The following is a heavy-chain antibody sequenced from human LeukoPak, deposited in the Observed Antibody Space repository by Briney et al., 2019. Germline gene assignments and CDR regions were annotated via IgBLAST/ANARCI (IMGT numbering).Heavy chain of an antibody. CDR1: RFTFSSYW. CDR3: ARLRGGYFEY. Sequence: GGSLRLSCAASRFTFSSYWMTWVRQAPGKGLEWVANIKQDGSEKYYVDSVKGRFTISRDNAKNSLYLQMNSLRAEDTAVYYCARLRGGYFEYWGQGTLVTVSS. CDR2: IKQDGSEK. D-gene: IGHD3-3*01. J-gene: IGHJ4*02. V-gene: IGHV3-7*01.